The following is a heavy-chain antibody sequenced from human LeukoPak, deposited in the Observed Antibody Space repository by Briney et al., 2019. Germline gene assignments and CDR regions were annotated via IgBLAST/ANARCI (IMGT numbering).Heavy chain of an antibody. CDR1: GFTFNGYS. J-gene: IGHJ6*02. V-gene: IGHV3-48*04. D-gene: IGHD6-13*01. Sequence: GGSLRLSCTASGFTFNGYSMNWVRQAPGKGLEWVSYISSSGTTIYYADSVKGRFTISRDNAKNSLYLQMNSLRAEDTAVYYCARLLAAAVDVWGQGTTVTVSS. CDR3: ARLLAAAVDV. CDR2: ISSSGTTI.